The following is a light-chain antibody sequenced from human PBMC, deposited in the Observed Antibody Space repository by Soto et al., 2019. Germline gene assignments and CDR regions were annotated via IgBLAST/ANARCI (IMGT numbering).Light chain of an antibody. V-gene: IGKV1-33*01. CDR1: QDINNY. CDR2: DAS. CDR3: QQYDNLPLT. J-gene: IGKJ5*01. Sequence: IHMTQSPSSLSASVGDRVTMTSQASQDINNYLNWYQQKSGKAPKLLIYDASDLETGVPSRFSGSGSGTDFTFTISSLQPEDIATYYCQQYDNLPLTFGQGTRLEIK.